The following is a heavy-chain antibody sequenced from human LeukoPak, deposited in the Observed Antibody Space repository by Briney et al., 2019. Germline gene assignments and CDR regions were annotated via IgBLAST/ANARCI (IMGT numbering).Heavy chain of an antibody. CDR2: ISAYNGNT. CDR1: GYTFTSYD. CDR3: ARDVLGYCSSTSCYAPPVTFDY. Sequence: ASVKVSCKASGYTFTSYDINWVRQAPGQGLEWMGWISAYNGNTNYAQKLQGRVTMTTDTSTSTAYMELRSLRSDDTAVYYCARDVLGYCSSTSCYAPPVTFDYWDQGTLVTVSS. D-gene: IGHD2-2*01. J-gene: IGHJ4*02. V-gene: IGHV1-18*01.